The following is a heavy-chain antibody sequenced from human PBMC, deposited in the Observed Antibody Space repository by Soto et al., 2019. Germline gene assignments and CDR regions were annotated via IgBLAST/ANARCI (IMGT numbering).Heavy chain of an antibody. Sequence: GGSLRLSCAASGFTFSSYAMSWVRQAPGKGLEWVSAISGSGGSTYYADSVKGRFTISRDNSKNTLYLQMNSLRAEDTAVYYCANHRRRHGRYCSSTSCSRGYYYMDVWGKGTTVTVSS. CDR3: ANHRRRHGRYCSSTSCSRGYYYMDV. CDR1: GFTFSSYA. V-gene: IGHV3-23*01. J-gene: IGHJ6*03. D-gene: IGHD2-2*01. CDR2: ISGSGGST.